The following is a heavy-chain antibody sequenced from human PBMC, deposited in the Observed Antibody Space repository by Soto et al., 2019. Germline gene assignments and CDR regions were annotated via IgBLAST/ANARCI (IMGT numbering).Heavy chain of an antibody. Sequence: ASVKVSCKASGYTFTSYGISWVRQAPGQGLEWMGWISAYNGNTNYAQKLQGRVTMTTDTSTSTAYMELRSLRSDDTAVYYCAKIVVLAADDAFDIWGQGTMVTVSS. CDR1: GYTFTSYG. CDR3: AKIVVLAADDAFDI. V-gene: IGHV1-18*01. J-gene: IGHJ3*02. CDR2: ISAYNGNT. D-gene: IGHD2-2*01.